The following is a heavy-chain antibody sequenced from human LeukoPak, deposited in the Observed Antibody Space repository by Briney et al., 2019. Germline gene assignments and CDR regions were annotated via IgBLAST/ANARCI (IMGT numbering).Heavy chain of an antibody. Sequence: GGSLRLSCAASGFTFNNYAMSWVRQAPGRSLEWVSTIGGSGGGTFYADSVKGRFTISRDKSKSTLYLQMDSLRADDTAIYYCARGGDTTFSDYWGQGILVTVSS. CDR2: IGGSGGGT. CDR1: GFTFNNYA. D-gene: IGHD2/OR15-2a*01. J-gene: IGHJ4*02. V-gene: IGHV3-23*01. CDR3: ARGGDTTFSDY.